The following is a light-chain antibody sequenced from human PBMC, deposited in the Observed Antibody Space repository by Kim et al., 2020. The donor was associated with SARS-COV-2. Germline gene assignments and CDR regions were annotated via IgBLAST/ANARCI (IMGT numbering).Light chain of an antibody. CDR2: QDT. CDR1: KLGEKY. J-gene: IGLJ3*02. CDR3: QAWDSSAVV. Sequence: SYELTQPPSVSVSPGQTASITCSGDKLGEKYTCWYQQKPGQPPVLVIYQDTKRPSGIPGRFSGYTSVNTATLTISGTQAVDEADYYCQAWDSSAVVFGGGTQLTVL. V-gene: IGLV3-1*01.